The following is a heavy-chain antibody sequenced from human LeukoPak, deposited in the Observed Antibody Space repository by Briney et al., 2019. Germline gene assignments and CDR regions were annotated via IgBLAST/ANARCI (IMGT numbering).Heavy chain of an antibody. CDR3: AKSLYDSRGTDAFDI. Sequence: PGGSLRLSCAASGFTPSSYGMHGVRQAPGKGLEWVAVISYDGSNKYYADSVKGRFTIPRDNSKSTLDLQMNSLRAEDTAVYYCAKSLYDSRGTDAFDIWGQGTMVTVSS. CDR2: ISYDGSNK. CDR1: GFTPSSYG. D-gene: IGHD3-22*01. V-gene: IGHV3-30*18. J-gene: IGHJ3*02.